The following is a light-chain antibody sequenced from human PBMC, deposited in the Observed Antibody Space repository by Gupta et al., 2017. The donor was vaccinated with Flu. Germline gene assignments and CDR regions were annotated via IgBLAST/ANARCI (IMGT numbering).Light chain of an antibody. CDR1: QSITGW. CDR3: QQYDSNTGT. CDR2: KAS. Sequence: DIQMTQSPSTLSASVGDRVTITCRVSQSITGWLAWYQQKPGKAPKLLIYKASSLESGVPSRFSGSGSGTEFTLTISSLQPDDFATYYCQQYDSNTGTFGQGTKLEIK. V-gene: IGKV1-5*03. J-gene: IGKJ1*01.